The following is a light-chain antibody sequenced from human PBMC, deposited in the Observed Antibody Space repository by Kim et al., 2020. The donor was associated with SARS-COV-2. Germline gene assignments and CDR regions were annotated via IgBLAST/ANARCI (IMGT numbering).Light chain of an antibody. J-gene: IGKJ2*01. CDR1: QDIGTY. Sequence: SASVGDSVTLTCRPSQDIGTYLNWYQQTPGKAPRLLVHGASNLQPGVPSRVSGGGSGAHFTLNISSLQPDDFSTYFCQQGFSDPYTFGQGTKLEI. V-gene: IGKV1-39*01. CDR3: QQGFSDPYT. CDR2: GAS.